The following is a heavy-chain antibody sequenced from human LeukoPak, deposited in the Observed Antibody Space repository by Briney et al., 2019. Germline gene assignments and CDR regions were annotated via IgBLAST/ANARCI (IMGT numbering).Heavy chain of an antibody. CDR3: AAAKFYKTSPFDH. J-gene: IGHJ4*02. D-gene: IGHD2-2*01. V-gene: IGHV3-74*01. CDR2: IDGGSTT. Sequence: GGSLRLSCAASGFTLSYYWVHWVRQAPGKGLVWVSRIDGGSTTNYAGSVKGRFTISRDNAKNTLYLEMSSLRPEDTAVYYCAAAKFYKTSPFDHWGQGTLVTVSS. CDR1: GFTLSYYW.